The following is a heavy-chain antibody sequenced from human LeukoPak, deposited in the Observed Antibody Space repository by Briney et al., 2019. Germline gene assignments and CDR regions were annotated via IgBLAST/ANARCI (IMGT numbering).Heavy chain of an antibody. J-gene: IGHJ4*02. D-gene: IGHD4-17*01. CDR2: IIPILGIA. CDR1: GGTFSSYA. CDR3: ARAMTTNQLGY. V-gene: IGHV1-69*04. Sequence: PVKVSCKASGGTFSSYAISWVRQAPGQGLEWMGRIIPILGIANYAQKFQGRVTITADKSTSTAYMELSSLRSEDTAVYYCARAMTTNQLGYWGQGTLVTVSS.